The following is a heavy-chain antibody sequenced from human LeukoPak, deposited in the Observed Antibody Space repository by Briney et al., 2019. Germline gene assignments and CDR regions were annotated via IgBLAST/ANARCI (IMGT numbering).Heavy chain of an antibody. Sequence: SGGSLRLSCAASGFTLSSYSMNWVRQAPGKGLEWVSSISSSSSYIYYADSVKGRFTISRDNAKNSLYLQMNSLRAEDTAVYYCARDPPYSSGNKTHDYWGQGTLVTVSS. CDR3: ARDPPYSSGNKTHDY. J-gene: IGHJ4*02. CDR2: ISSSSSYI. CDR1: GFTLSSYS. V-gene: IGHV3-21*01. D-gene: IGHD6-19*01.